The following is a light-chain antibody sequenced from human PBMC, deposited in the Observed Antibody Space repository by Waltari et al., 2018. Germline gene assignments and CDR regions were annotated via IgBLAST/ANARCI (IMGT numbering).Light chain of an antibody. V-gene: IGLV1-51*01. CDR2: DDT. Sequence: QSVLTQPPSVSAAPGPKVTISCSGSTSNIGNNYVSWYQQVPGAAPKLLIYDDTPRPSGSPDRCSGSKSDTSATLGITGHQTGDEADYYCGTWDSSLSAGVFGGGTKVTV. CDR1: TSNIGNNY. J-gene: IGLJ3*02. CDR3: GTWDSSLSAGV.